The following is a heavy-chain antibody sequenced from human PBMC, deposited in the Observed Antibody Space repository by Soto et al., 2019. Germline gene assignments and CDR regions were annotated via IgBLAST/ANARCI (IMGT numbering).Heavy chain of an antibody. D-gene: IGHD1-1*01. CDR3: VRDGTKTLRDWFDP. CDR2: IYATGTT. V-gene: IGHV4-4*07. Sequence: SETLSLTXTVSGASISGFYWSWIRKSAGKGLEWIGRIYATGTTDYNPSLKSRVMMSVDTSKKQFSLKLRSVAAADTAVYYCVRDGTKTLRDWFDPWGQGISVTVSS. CDR1: GASISGFY. J-gene: IGHJ5*02.